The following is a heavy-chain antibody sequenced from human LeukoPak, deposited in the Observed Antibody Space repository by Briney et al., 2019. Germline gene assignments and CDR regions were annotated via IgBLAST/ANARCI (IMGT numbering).Heavy chain of an antibody. D-gene: IGHD3-22*01. CDR2: IKQDGSEK. Sequence: PGGSLRLSCATFGFTFSSYWMSWVRQAPGKGLEWVANIKQDGSEKYYVDSVKGRFTISRDNAKNSLYLQMNSLRAEDTAVYYCARSTYYYDTDGFDIWGQGTMVIVSS. CDR1: GFTFSSYW. J-gene: IGHJ3*02. V-gene: IGHV3-7*01. CDR3: ARSTYYYDTDGFDI.